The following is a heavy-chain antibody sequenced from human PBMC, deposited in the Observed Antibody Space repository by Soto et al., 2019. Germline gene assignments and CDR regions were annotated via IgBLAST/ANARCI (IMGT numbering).Heavy chain of an antibody. D-gene: IGHD7-27*01. Sequence: PGGSRRLSCAASGLTFSDYAMIWVRQAPGKGLEWVSGISGSASSTYYANSVKGRFTISRDNSKNTLNLQMNSLRAEDTAVYYCLTWASGTPDYWGRGTLVTVSS. CDR2: ISGSASST. J-gene: IGHJ4*02. CDR3: LTWASGTPDY. V-gene: IGHV3-23*01. CDR1: GLTFSDYA.